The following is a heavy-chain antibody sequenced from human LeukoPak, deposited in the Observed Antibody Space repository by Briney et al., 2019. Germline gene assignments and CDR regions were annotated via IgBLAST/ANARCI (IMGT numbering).Heavy chain of an antibody. CDR3: ARAPPPYSSSWDYYFDS. CDR2: IYYSGST. V-gene: IGHV4-59*01. J-gene: IGHJ4*02. CDR1: GGSISSYY. Sequence: SETLSLTCTVSGGSISSYYWSWIRQPPGKGLEWIGYIYYSGSTNYNPSLKSRVTISVDTSKNQFSLKLSSVTAADTAVYYCARAPPPYSSSWDYYFDSWGQGTLVTVSS. D-gene: IGHD6-13*01.